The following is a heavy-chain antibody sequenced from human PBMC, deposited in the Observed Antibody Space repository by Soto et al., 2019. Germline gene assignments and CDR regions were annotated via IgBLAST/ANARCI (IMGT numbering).Heavy chain of an antibody. Sequence: GGSLRLSCAASGFTFSSYAMSWVRQAPGKGLEWVSGISGSGGNTYYADSVKGRFTISRDNSKNTLYLQMINLRAEDTATYYCEDGGEWSLNFEFWGQGTRVTVSS. J-gene: IGHJ4*02. D-gene: IGHD3-3*01. CDR2: ISGSGGNT. CDR3: EDGGEWSLNFEF. CDR1: GFTFSSYA. V-gene: IGHV3-23*01.